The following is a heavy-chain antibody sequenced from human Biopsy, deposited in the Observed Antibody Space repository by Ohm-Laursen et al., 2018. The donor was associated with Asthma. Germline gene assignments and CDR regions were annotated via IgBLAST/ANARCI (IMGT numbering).Heavy chain of an antibody. J-gene: IGHJ4*02. CDR1: GGSINHFY. V-gene: IGHV4-59*01. CDR3: ARGVDRVAGLLDHFDS. CDR2: VYYRGST. Sequence: SLSLTCTVSGGSINHFYWSWTRQPPGKGRVSIVHVYYRGSTNYNPSLKSRVTIYIDASKNQFSLKLTSVTAADTAVYYRARGVDRVAGLLDHFDSWGQGTLVTVSS. D-gene: IGHD6-19*01.